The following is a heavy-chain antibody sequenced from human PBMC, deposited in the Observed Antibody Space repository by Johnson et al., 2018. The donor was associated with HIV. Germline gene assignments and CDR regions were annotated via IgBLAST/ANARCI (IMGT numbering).Heavy chain of an antibody. CDR1: GFTFSGYG. Sequence: QVQLVESGGGVVQPGGSLRLSCAASGFTFSGYGMHWVRQAPGKGLEWVAVISYDGSNKYYADAVQGRCTISRDNVRNSLYLQMNSLRAEDTAFYYCARRDSVSLSFDIWGQGTMVTVSS. CDR3: ARRDSVSLSFDI. J-gene: IGHJ3*02. V-gene: IGHV3-30*19. CDR2: ISYDGSNK. D-gene: IGHD1-26*01.